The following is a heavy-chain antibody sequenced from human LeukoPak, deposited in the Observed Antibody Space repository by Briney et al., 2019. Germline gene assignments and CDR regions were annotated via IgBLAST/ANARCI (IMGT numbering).Heavy chain of an antibody. D-gene: IGHD4-17*01. V-gene: IGHV3-21*01. CDR1: GFTLSTYT. Sequence: GGSLRLSCAASGFTLSTYTMNWVRQAPGKGLEWVSSISSSSNYIYYADSVKGRFTISRDDAKNSLSLQMNSLRAEDTAVYYCAKDPDTTGAYYYYYYMDVWGKGTTVTVSS. CDR2: ISSSSNYI. J-gene: IGHJ6*03. CDR3: AKDPDTTGAYYYYYYMDV.